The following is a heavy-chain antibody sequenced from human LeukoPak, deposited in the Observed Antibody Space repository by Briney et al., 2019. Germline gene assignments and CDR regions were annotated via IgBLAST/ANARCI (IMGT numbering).Heavy chain of an antibody. CDR2: ISYDGSNK. V-gene: IGHV3-30-3*01. J-gene: IGHJ4*02. CDR1: GFTFSSYA. Sequence: GGSLRLSCAASGFTFSSYAMHWVRQAPGKGLEWVAVISYDGSNKYYADSVKGRFTISRDNSKNTLYLQMNSLRAEDTAVYYCARDRQQIDYWGQGTLVTVSS. D-gene: IGHD6-13*01. CDR3: ARDRQQIDY.